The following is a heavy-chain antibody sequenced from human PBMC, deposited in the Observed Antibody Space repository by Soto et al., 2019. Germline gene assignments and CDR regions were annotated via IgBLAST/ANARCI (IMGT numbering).Heavy chain of an antibody. CDR2: MSYDESTK. D-gene: IGHD3-22*01. CDR1: GFTFSRFS. CDR3: ARDVLSGDSLL. J-gene: IGHJ4*02. V-gene: IGHV3-30-3*01. Sequence: GGSLRLSCTASGFTFSRFSMHWVRQAPGMGLEWVAVMSYDESTKYYADSVKGRFTISRDNSKNTLYLQMNSLRPEDTAVYYCARDVLSGDSLLWGQGTLVTVSS.